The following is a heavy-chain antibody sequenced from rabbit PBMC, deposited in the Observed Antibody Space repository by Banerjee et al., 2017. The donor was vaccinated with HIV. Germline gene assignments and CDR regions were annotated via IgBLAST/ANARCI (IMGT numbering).Heavy chain of an antibody. J-gene: IGHJ4*01. D-gene: IGHD3-1*01. CDR3: ARGAWSLDCMNL. V-gene: IGHV1S45*01. Sequence: QEQLVESGGDLVKPGASLTLTCTASGVSFSISSYMCWVRQAPGKGLEWIACIDAGSSTFTYFATWAKGRFTISKTSSTTVTLRMTSLTAADTATYFCARGAWSLDCMNLWGPGTLVTVS. CDR2: IDAGSSTFT. CDR1: GVSFSISSY.